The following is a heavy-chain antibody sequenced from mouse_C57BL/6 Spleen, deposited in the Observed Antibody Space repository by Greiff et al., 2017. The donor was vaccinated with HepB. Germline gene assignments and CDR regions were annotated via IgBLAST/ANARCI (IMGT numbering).Heavy chain of an antibody. CDR3: ARENSTYMFAY. Sequence: VQLKESGGGLVKPGGSLKLSCAASGFTFSSYAMSWVRQTPEKRLEWVATISDGGSYTYYPDNVKGRFTISRDNAKNNLYLQMSHLKSEDTAMYYCARENSTYMFAYWGQGTLVTVSA. CDR2: ISDGGSYT. CDR1: GFTFSSYA. V-gene: IGHV5-4*01. J-gene: IGHJ3*01. D-gene: IGHD5-1*01.